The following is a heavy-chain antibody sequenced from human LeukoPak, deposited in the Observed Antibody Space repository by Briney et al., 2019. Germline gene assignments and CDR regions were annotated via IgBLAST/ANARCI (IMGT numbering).Heavy chain of an antibody. CDR2: INHSGST. V-gene: IGHV4-34*01. D-gene: IGHD6-6*01. CDR1: GGSFSGYY. J-gene: IGHJ6*03. Sequence: PSETLSLTCAVYGGSFSGYYWSWIRQPRGKGLEWIGEINHSGSTNYNPSLKSRVTISVDTSKNQFSLKLSSVTAADTAVYYCARGPGEEVAARLGYYYMDVWGKGTTVTVSS. CDR3: ARGPGEEVAARLGYYYMDV.